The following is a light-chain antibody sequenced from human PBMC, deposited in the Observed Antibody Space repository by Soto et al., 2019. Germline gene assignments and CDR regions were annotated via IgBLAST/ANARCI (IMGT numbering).Light chain of an antibody. CDR3: QQTSTTTPT. V-gene: IGKV1-39*01. CDR1: QDSTKY. Sequence: SLSASVGDRVTITCRASQDSTKYLAWYQQKPGKAPNLLIFVASTLRSGVPSRFSGSGSGTDFTLTIRSLQPEDFATYYCQQTSTTTPTFGQGTKVDIK. J-gene: IGKJ1*01. CDR2: VAS.